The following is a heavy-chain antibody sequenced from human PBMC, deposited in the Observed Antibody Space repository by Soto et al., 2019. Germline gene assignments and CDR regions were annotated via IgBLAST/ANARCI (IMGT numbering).Heavy chain of an antibody. D-gene: IGHD3-10*01. CDR2: VNHNGRN. Sequence: SETLSLTCDVYGGSFSGYFWNWIRQSPGKGLEWIGKVNHNGRNNYNPSLKSRVTISLDMSKKQISLKLTSVTAEDTAVYYCARDSGYGSGTSVNHYLDYWGHGTLVTVSS. CDR1: GGSFSGYF. V-gene: IGHV4-34*01. J-gene: IGHJ4*01. CDR3: ARDSGYGSGTSVNHYLDY.